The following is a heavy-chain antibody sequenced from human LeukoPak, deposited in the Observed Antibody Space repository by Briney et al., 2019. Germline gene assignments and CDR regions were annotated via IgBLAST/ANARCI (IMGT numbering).Heavy chain of an antibody. Sequence: GASVKVSCKASGYTFTSYGIGWVRQAPGQGLEWMGWISAYNGNTNYAQKLQGRVTMTTDTSTSTAYMELRSLRSDDTAVYYCARDSNVLRYFDWLKPFDYWGQGTLVTVSS. CDR2: ISAYNGNT. CDR1: GYTFTSYG. D-gene: IGHD3-9*01. CDR3: ARDSNVLRYFDWLKPFDY. J-gene: IGHJ4*02. V-gene: IGHV1-18*01.